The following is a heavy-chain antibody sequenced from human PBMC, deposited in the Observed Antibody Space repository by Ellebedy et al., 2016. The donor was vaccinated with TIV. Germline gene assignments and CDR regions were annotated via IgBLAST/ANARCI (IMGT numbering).Heavy chain of an antibody. J-gene: IGHJ4*02. CDR2: FDPEDGET. D-gene: IGHD5-18*01. CDR3: ARETPTDTAMAEPRVY. V-gene: IGHV1-24*01. Sequence: AASVKVSCKVSGYTLTELSMHWVRQAPGKGLEWMGGFDPEDGETIYAQKFQGRVTMTEDTSTDTAYMELSSLRSEDTAVYYCARETPTDTAMAEPRVYWGQGTLVTVSS. CDR1: GYTLTELS.